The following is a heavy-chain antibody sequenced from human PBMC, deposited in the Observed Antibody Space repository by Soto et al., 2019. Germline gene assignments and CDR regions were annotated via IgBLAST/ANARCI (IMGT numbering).Heavy chain of an antibody. CDR3: ARGGDSSGFDAFDI. D-gene: IGHD3-22*01. CDR1: GGSISSGGYS. J-gene: IGHJ3*02. CDR2: IYHSGST. V-gene: IGHV4-30-2*01. Sequence: PSETLSLTCAVSGGSISSGGYSWSWIRQPPGKGLEWIGYIYHSGSTYYNPSLKSRVTISVDRSKNQFSLKLSSVTAADTAVYYCARGGDSSGFDAFDIWGQGTMVTVSS.